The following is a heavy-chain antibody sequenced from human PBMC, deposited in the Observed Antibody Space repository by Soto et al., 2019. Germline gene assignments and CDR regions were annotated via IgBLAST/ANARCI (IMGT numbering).Heavy chain of an antibody. CDR3: ARDSGFGASDV. D-gene: IGHD3-10*01. CDR1: GYSFTSYG. V-gene: IGHV1-18*01. J-gene: IGHJ6*02. CDR2: ISAYNGNT. Sequence: QVQLVQSGAEVKKPGASVKVSCKASGYSFTSYGISWVRQAPGQGLEWMGWISAYNGNTNHAQKLQSRVTMTTDTSTSTAYMALRSLRPAGTAVYSCARDSGFGASDVWGQAATVTVSS.